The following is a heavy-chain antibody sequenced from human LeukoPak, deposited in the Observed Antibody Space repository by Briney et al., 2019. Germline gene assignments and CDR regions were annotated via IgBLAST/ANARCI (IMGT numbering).Heavy chain of an antibody. CDR1: GFTFSSYS. D-gene: IGHD2-21*02. Sequence: GSLRLSCAASGFTFSSYSMNWVRQPPGKGLEWIGEINHSGSTNYNPSLKSRVTISVDTSKNQFSLKLSSVTAADMAVYYCARGAAYCGGDCSDYWGQGTLVTVSS. J-gene: IGHJ4*02. V-gene: IGHV4-34*01. CDR3: ARGAAYCGGDCSDY. CDR2: INHSGST.